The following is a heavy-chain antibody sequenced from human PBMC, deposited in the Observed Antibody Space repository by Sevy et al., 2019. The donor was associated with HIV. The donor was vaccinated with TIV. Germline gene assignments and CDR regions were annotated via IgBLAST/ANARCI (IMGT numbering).Heavy chain of an antibody. CDR3: ARDSESSYYDFWSGYETTRAFDI. J-gene: IGHJ3*02. Sequence: SETLYLTCTVSGGSISSYYWSWIRQPAGKGLEWIGRIYTSGSTNYNPSLKSRVTMSVDTSKNQFSLKLSSVTAADTAVYYCARDSESSYYDFWSGYETTRAFDIWGQGTMVTVSS. CDR2: IYTSGST. D-gene: IGHD3-3*01. V-gene: IGHV4-4*07. CDR1: GGSISSYY.